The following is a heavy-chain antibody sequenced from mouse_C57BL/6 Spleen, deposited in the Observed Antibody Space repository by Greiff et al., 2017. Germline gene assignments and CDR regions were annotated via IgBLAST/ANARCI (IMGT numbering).Heavy chain of an antibody. V-gene: IGHV1-82*01. CDR3: ARGGYYYGSSVYYVDY. CDR2: IYPGGGDT. CDR1: GFAFSSSW. D-gene: IGHD1-1*01. Sequence: VQRVESGPELVKPGASVKISCQASGFAFSSSWLNWVQQRPGKGLEWIGRIYPGGGDTNYHGKFKGKAILTADKSSSTAYMQLSSLSSEDSAVYFCARGGYYYGSSVYYVDYWGQGSTRAVAS. J-gene: IGHJ2*01.